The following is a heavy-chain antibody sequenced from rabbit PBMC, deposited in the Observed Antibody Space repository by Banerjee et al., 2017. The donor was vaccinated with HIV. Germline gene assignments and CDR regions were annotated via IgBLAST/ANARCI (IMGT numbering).Heavy chain of an antibody. CDR3: ARRATADGTHASYGMDL. Sequence: QEQLVESGGGLVQPEGSLTLTCTASGFSFSSSYYMCWVRQAPGKGLEWIACIYAGSSGSAYYASWAKGRFTISRTSSTTVTLQMTSLTAADTATYFCARRATADGTHASYGMDLWGQGTLVTVS. CDR2: IYAGSSGSA. J-gene: IGHJ6*01. D-gene: IGHD2-1*01. CDR1: GFSFSSSYY. V-gene: IGHV1S45*01.